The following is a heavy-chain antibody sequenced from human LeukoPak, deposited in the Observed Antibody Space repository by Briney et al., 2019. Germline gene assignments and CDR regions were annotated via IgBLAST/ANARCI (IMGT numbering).Heavy chain of an antibody. V-gene: IGHV4-31*03. CDR3: ASRGGYYDSSGYRYFDY. CDR1: GGSISSGGYY. CDR2: IYYSGST. J-gene: IGHJ4*02. D-gene: IGHD3-22*01. Sequence: KPSETLSLTCTVSGGSISSGGYYWSWIRQHPGKGLEWIGYIYYSGSTYYNPSLKSRVTISVDTSKNQFSLKLSSVTAADTAVYYCASRGGYYDSSGYRYFDYWGQGTLVTVSS.